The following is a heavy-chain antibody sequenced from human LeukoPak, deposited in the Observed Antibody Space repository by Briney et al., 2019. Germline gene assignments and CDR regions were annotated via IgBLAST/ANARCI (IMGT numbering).Heavy chain of an antibody. D-gene: IGHD2-2*01. CDR1: GYTFSNYY. CDR2: INPNSGGT. V-gene: IGHV1-2*02. Sequence: ASVKVSCKASGYTFSNYYMHWVRQAPGQGLEWMGWINPNSGGTNYAQKFQGRVTMTRDTSISTAYMELSRLRSDDTAVYYCASFCSSTSCPRNWFDPWGQGTLATVSS. CDR3: ASFCSSTSCPRNWFDP. J-gene: IGHJ5*02.